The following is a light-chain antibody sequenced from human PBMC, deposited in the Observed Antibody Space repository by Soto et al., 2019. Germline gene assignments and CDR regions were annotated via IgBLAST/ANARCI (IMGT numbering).Light chain of an antibody. V-gene: IGKV3-20*01. CDR3: QQYINSRWT. J-gene: IGKJ1*01. CDR2: GAS. Sequence: EIVLTQSPGTLSLSPGERATLSCRATQTVASNYFAWYQQKPGQAPRLLMNGASSRATGVPDRFSGSGSGTDFTLTINRLEPEDFAVYYCQQYINSRWTFGQGTKVDI. CDR1: QTVASNY.